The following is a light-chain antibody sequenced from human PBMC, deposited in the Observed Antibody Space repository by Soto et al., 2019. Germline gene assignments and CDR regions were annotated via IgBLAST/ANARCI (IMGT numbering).Light chain of an antibody. CDR1: QSMSGYY. Sequence: IVLTQSPGTLSLSPGERATLSCMASQSMSGYYLAWYQQRPGLAPRLLIYGASNRASGVPDRFSGSGSGSDFTLTISRLEPEDFAVYYCQQMGTFGPGTKVDLK. J-gene: IGKJ3*01. CDR3: QQMGT. V-gene: IGKV3-20*01. CDR2: GAS.